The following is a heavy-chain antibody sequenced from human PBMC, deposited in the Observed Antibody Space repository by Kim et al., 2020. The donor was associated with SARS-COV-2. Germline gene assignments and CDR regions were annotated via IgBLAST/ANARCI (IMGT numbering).Heavy chain of an antibody. CDR2: INPNSGGT. D-gene: IGHD6-13*01. J-gene: IGHJ6*03. V-gene: IGHV1-2*02. Sequence: ASVKVSCKASGYTFTGYYMHWVRQAPGQGLEWMGWINPNSGGTNYAQKFQGRVTMTRDTSISTAYMELSRLRSDDTAVYYCARARSSTTPQFVYYYYYMDVWGKGTTVTVSS. CDR3: ARARSSTTPQFVYYYYYMDV. CDR1: GYTFTGYY.